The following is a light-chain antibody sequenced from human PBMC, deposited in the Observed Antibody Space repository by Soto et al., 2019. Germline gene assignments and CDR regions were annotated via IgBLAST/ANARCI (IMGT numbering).Light chain of an antibody. CDR3: FSYTPCNPFV. CDR2: HVT. CDR1: SSDVGAYNY. J-gene: IGLJ1*01. Sequence: QSALTQPASVSGSLGQSITISCSGTSSDVGAYNYVSWYQQYPGKAPKLMIYHVTDRPSGVSNRFSGSKSGNTASLTISGLQAEDEADYYCFSYTPCNPFVFGTGTKLTVL. V-gene: IGLV2-14*01.